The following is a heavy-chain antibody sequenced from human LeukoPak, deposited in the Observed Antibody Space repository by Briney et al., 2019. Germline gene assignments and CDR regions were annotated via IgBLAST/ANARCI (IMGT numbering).Heavy chain of an antibody. CDR1: GYSISSGYY. CDR3: ARPRRDSSGWYIDY. V-gene: IGHV4-38-2*01. CDR2: IYHSGST. Sequence: PSETPSLTCAVSGYSISSGYYWGWIRQPPGKGLEWIGSIYHSGSTYYNPSLKSRVTISVDTSKNHFSLKLSSVTAADTAVYYCARPRRDSSGWYIDYWGQGTLVTVSS. J-gene: IGHJ4*02. D-gene: IGHD6-19*01.